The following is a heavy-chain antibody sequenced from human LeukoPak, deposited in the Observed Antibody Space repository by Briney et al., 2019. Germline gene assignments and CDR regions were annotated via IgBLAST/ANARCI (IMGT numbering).Heavy chain of an antibody. J-gene: IGHJ4*02. V-gene: IGHV4-34*01. CDR3: ARLPRGYSGYDSALDY. CDR1: GGSFSGYY. CDR2: INHSGST. Sequence: SETLSLTCAVYGGSFSGYYWSWIRQPPGKGLEWIGEINHSGSTNYNPSLKSRVTISVDTSKNQFSLKLSSVTAADTAVYYCARLPRGYSGYDSALDYWGQGTLVTVSS. D-gene: IGHD5-12*01.